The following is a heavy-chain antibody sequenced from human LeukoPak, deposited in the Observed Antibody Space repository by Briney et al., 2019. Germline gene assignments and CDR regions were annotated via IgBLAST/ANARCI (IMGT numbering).Heavy chain of an antibody. CDR3: ARGPYSTSPHFDY. Sequence: GASVKVSCKASGYSFTGYYMHWVRQAPGQGLEWMGWINPNSGGTHYAQKFQGRVTMTRDTPISTAYMELSSLRSDDTAIYYCARGPYSTSPHFDYWGQGTLVTVSS. V-gene: IGHV1-2*02. CDR2: INPNSGGT. J-gene: IGHJ4*02. CDR1: GYSFTGYY. D-gene: IGHD6-6*01.